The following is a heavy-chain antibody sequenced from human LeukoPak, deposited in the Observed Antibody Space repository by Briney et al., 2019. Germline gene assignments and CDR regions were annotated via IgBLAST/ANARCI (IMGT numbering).Heavy chain of an antibody. CDR2: IYSSGST. J-gene: IGHJ4*02. D-gene: IGHD3-10*01. CDR3: ARDARGSGTYTFDY. V-gene: IGHV3-66*01. Sequence: GGSLRLSCAASGLTVSTDYMSWVRQAPGKGLEWVSVIYSSGSTYYADSVKGRFTISRDNSKNTIYLQMNSLRVEDTAVYYCARDARGSGTYTFDYWGQGTPVTVSS. CDR1: GLTVSTDY.